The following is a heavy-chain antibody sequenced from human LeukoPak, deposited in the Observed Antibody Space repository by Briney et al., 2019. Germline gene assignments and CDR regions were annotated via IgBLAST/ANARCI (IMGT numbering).Heavy chain of an antibody. Sequence: SQTLSLTGAISGDSVSSNSAAWNWIRQSPSRGVEWLGRTYYRSKWYNDYAVSVKSRITINPDTSKNQFSLQLNSVTPEDTAVYYCARHYWGIAAAGPDDNYYYYYGMGIWGQGTTVTVSS. CDR3: ARHYWGIAAAGPDDNYYYYYGMGI. V-gene: IGHV6-1*01. J-gene: IGHJ6*02. D-gene: IGHD6-13*01. CDR1: GDSVSSNSAA. CDR2: TYYRSKWYN.